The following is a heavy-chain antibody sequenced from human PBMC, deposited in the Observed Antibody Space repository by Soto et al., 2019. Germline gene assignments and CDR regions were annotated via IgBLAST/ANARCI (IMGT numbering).Heavy chain of an antibody. CDR1: GGSISSYY. Sequence: SETLSLTCTVSGGSISSYYWSWIRQPPGKGLEWIGYIYYSGSTSYNPSLKSRVTISVDTSKNQFSLKLSSVTAADTAVYYCARENIVVVPAAMQGGEGYYYYYYMDVWGNGTTVTVSS. CDR2: IYYSGST. D-gene: IGHD2-2*01. V-gene: IGHV4-59*08. CDR3: ARENIVVVPAAMQGGEGYYYYYYMDV. J-gene: IGHJ6*03.